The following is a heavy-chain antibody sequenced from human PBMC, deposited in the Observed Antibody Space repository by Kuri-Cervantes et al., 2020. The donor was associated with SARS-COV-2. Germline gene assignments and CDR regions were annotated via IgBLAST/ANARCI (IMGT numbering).Heavy chain of an antibody. CDR1: GYTLTKLS. Sequence: ASVKVSCKVFGYTLTKLSMHWVRQAPGKGLEWMGGFDPDDGETIYAQKFQGRVTMTEDTSTDTAYMELSSLRSEDTAVYYCATRSWLAYFDYWGQGTLVTVSS. CDR3: ATRSWLAYFDY. D-gene: IGHD6-19*01. J-gene: IGHJ4*02. V-gene: IGHV1-24*01. CDR2: FDPDDGET.